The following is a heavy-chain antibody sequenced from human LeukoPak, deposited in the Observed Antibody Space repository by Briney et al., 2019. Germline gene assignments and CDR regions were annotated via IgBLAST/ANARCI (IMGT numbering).Heavy chain of an antibody. J-gene: IGHJ4*02. CDR1: GGSIGTYY. V-gene: IGHV4-4*07. Sequence: SETLSLTCTVSGGSIGTYYWSWIRQPAGKGLEWIGRIFTTGGANYNPSLKSRVTMSLDTSKNLFSLKLSSVTAADTAVYYCARGQGPHPYWGQGTLVTVSS. CDR2: IFTTGGA. CDR3: ARGQGPHPY.